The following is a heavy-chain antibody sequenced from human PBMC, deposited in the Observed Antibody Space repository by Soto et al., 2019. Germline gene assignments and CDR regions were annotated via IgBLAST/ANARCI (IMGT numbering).Heavy chain of an antibody. CDR2: LWYGGGNK. Sequence: QVQLVESGGGVVQPGRSLRLSCAASGFNFSSYVMHWVRQAPGKGLEWVAVLWYGGGNKYYADSVKGRFTISRDNPKNTLYLQMNSLTAEDTAVYYCARDGQWLPRDGLRSSYYLDYWGQGTLVTVSS. CDR1: GFNFSSYV. CDR3: ARDGQWLPRDGLRSSYYLDY. D-gene: IGHD6-19*01. V-gene: IGHV3-33*01. J-gene: IGHJ4*02.